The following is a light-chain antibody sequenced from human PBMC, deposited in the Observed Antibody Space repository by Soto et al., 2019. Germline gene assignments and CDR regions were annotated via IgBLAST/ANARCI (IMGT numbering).Light chain of an antibody. V-gene: IGKV3-15*01. J-gene: IGKJ1*01. Sequence: EIVMTQFPATLSVSPGEVATLSCRASQSVTTNLAWYQQRPGRVPRLLIYGISTRAAGVPTRFSGSGSGTDFTLTISSLQSEDFAVYYCQQYIDWPRTFGQGTKVEIK. CDR2: GIS. CDR1: QSVTTN. CDR3: QQYIDWPRT.